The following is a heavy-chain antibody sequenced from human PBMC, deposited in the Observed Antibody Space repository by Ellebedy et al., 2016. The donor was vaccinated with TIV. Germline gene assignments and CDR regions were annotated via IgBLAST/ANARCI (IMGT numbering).Heavy chain of an antibody. CDR2: IYPGDSDT. CDR1: GYSFTTYW. V-gene: IGHV5-51*01. Sequence: GESLKISXQGSGYSFTTYWIGWVRQMPGKGLEWMGTIYPGDSDTIYSPSFQGQVTISADKSISTAYLQWSSLKASDTAMYYCARGKEQHDFDYWGQGTLVTVSS. CDR3: ARGKEQHDFDY. J-gene: IGHJ4*02. D-gene: IGHD6-13*01.